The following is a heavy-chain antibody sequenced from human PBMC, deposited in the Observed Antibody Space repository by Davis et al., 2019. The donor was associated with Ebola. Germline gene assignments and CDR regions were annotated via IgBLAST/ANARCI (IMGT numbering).Heavy chain of an antibody. Sequence: PGGSLRLSCAASGFTFSSYAMHWVRQAPGKGLEWVAVISYDGSNKYYADSVKGRFTISRDNAKTSVYLQMNSLRAEDTGIYYCVREGKQWLVSLWGQGTLVTVSS. CDR1: GFTFSSYA. J-gene: IGHJ4*02. CDR3: VREGKQWLVSL. V-gene: IGHV3-30-3*01. D-gene: IGHD6-19*01. CDR2: ISYDGSNK.